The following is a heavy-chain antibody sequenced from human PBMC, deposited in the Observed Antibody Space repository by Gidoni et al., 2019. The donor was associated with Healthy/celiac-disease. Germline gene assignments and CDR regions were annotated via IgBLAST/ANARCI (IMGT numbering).Heavy chain of an antibody. J-gene: IGHJ4*02. CDR3: ARDLAATGIFDY. D-gene: IGHD6-13*01. CDR2: ISYDGSNK. V-gene: IGHV3-30-3*01. CDR1: GFTFRSYA. Sequence: QVQLVESGGGVVQPGRSLRLSCAASGFTFRSYAMHWVRQAPGKGLEWVAVISYDGSNKYYADSVKGRFTISRDNSKNTLYLQMNSLRAEDTAVYYCARDLAATGIFDYWGQGTLVTVSS.